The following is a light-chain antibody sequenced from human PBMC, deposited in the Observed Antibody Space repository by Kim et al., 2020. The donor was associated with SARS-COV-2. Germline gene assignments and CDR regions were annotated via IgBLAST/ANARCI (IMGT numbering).Light chain of an antibody. CDR3: QQYGTPPYT. J-gene: IGKJ2*01. Sequence: GERATRPCRPSQRGSKKFLAWYRQRPGQPPSLLIYGASTRATGIPDRISGSGSGTDFTLTITRLEPEDFAVYYCQQYGTPPYTFGQGTKLEI. CDR1: QRGSKKF. V-gene: IGKV3-20*01. CDR2: GAS.